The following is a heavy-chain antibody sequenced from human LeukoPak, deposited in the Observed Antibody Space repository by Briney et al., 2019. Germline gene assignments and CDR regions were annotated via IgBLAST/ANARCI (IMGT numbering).Heavy chain of an antibody. J-gene: IGHJ1*01. V-gene: IGHV1-46*01. CDR1: GYTFTSYY. D-gene: IGHD4-17*01. Sequence: ASVKVSCKASGYTFTSYYMHWVRQAPGQGLEWMGIINPSGGSTSYAQKFQGRVTMTRDTSTSTVYTELSSLRSEDTAVYYCARDGPNGDYLFQHWGQGTLVTVSS. CDR3: ARDGPNGDYLFQH. CDR2: INPSGGST.